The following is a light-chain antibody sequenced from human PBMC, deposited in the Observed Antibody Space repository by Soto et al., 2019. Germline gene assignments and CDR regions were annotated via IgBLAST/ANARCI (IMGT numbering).Light chain of an antibody. Sequence: EIVLTQSPGTLSLSPGERATLSCRASQSITNNYLAWYQQKPGQAPRLLIFDTSNRAAGIPDRFSGSGSGTDFTLTISRLETEDFAVYYCQQCAFSPRTFGQGTKVEIK. V-gene: IGKV3-20*01. CDR1: QSITNNY. CDR2: DTS. J-gene: IGKJ1*01. CDR3: QQCAFSPRT.